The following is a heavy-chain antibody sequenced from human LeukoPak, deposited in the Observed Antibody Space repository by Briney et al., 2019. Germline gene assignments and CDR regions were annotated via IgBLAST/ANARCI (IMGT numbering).Heavy chain of an antibody. D-gene: IGHD3-22*01. CDR1: GFTFSSYW. CDR3: AKDSLQYYYDTSGYYGNWFDP. Sequence: PGGSLRLSCAASGFTFSSYWMSWVRQAPGKGLEWVANIKQDGSEKYYVDSVKGRFTISRDNAKNSLYLQMNSLRAEDTAVYYCAKDSLQYYYDTSGYYGNWFDPWGQGTLVTVSS. J-gene: IGHJ5*02. CDR2: IKQDGSEK. V-gene: IGHV3-7*03.